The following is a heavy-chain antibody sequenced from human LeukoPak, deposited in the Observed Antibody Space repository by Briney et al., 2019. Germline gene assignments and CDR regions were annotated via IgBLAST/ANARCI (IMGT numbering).Heavy chain of an antibody. V-gene: IGHV1-69*13. CDR3: ARLRYYYDSSGPDPGNYFDY. CDR1: GYTFTGYY. D-gene: IGHD3-22*01. Sequence: SVKVSCKASGYTFTGYYMHWVRQAPGQGLEWMGGIIPIFGTANYAQKFQGRVTITADESTSTAYMELSSLRSEDTAVYYCARLRYYYDSSGPDPGNYFDYWGQGTLVTVSS. CDR2: IIPIFGTA. J-gene: IGHJ4*02.